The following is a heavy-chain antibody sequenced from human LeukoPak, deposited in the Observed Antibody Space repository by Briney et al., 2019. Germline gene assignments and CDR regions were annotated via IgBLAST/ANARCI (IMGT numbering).Heavy chain of an antibody. CDR3: ARGRGTYYYDSSAPGMDV. D-gene: IGHD3-22*01. CDR1: GGSISSGGYY. Sequence: SETLSLTCTVSGGSISSGGYYWSWIRQPPGKGLEWIGYIYHSGSTYYNPSLKSRVTISVDKSKNQFSLKLSSVTAADTAVYYCARGRGTYYYDSSAPGMDVWGQGTTVTVSS. J-gene: IGHJ6*02. CDR2: IYHSGST. V-gene: IGHV4-30-2*01.